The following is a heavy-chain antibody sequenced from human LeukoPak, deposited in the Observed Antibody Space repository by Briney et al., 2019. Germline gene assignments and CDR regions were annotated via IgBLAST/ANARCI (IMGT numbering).Heavy chain of an antibody. CDR2: ISGSGGSI. V-gene: IGHV3-11*01. D-gene: IGHD6-13*01. J-gene: IGHJ4*02. Sequence: PGGSLRLSCAASGFIFSDYYMTWIRQAPGEGLEWLSYISGSGGSIYYTDSVKGRFTISRDNSKNTLYLQMNSLRAEDTAIYYCAKDRRGPAAGTWYFESWGQGNLVTVSS. CDR3: AKDRRGPAAGTWYFES. CDR1: GFIFSDYY.